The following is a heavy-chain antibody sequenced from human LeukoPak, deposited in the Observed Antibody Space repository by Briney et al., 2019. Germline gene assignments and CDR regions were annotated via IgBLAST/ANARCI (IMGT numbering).Heavy chain of an antibody. V-gene: IGHV4-59*01. CDR1: GGSISSYY. CDR3: ARDRARRGYYFDY. J-gene: IGHJ4*02. CDR2: IYYSGST. Sequence: SETLSLTCTVSGGSISSYYWSWIRQPPGKGLEWIGYIYYSGSTNYNPSLKSRVTISVDTSKNQFSLKLSSVTAADTAVYYCARDRARRGYYFDYWGQGTLVTVSS. D-gene: IGHD3-10*01.